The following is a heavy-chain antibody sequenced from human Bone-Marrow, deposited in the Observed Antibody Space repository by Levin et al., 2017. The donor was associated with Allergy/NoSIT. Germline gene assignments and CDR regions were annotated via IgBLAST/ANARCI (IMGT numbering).Heavy chain of an antibody. J-gene: IGHJ4*02. CDR3: ATEISLERVTARIPSDY. V-gene: IGHV3-11*01. CDR2: ISSSGGTI. CDR1: GFTFSHHY. Sequence: GESLKISCAASGFTFSHHYMIWIRQAPGKGLEWLSYISSSGGTIYYAESVKGRFTISRDNAKNSLYLQMNNLRAEDTAFYYCATEISLERVTARIPSDYWGQGTLVTVSS. D-gene: IGHD4-23*01.